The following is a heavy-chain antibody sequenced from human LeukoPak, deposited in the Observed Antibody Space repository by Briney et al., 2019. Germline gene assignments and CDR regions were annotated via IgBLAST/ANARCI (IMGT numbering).Heavy chain of an antibody. J-gene: IGHJ4*02. V-gene: IGHV4-59*01. D-gene: IGHD2-8*01. CDR3: TRVVNGGHFDY. CDR1: GASINNYY. Sequence: PSETLSLTCSVSGASINNYYWTWIRQPPGKGLEWIGYVYHTEASGYHPSLKSRVAMSLDTSKNQVSLNLRSVTAADTAVYFCTRVVNGGHFDYWGQGTLVTVSS. CDR2: VYHTEAS.